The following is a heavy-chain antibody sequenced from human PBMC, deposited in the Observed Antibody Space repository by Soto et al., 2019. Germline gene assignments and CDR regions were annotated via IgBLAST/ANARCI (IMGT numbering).Heavy chain of an antibody. CDR1: GFTFSSYW. D-gene: IGHD3-10*01. CDR2: IKQDGSEK. CDR3: AGGGAWWFGEYSGRMDV. V-gene: IGHV3-7*03. J-gene: IGHJ6*02. Sequence: GGSLRLSCAASGFTFSSYWMSWVRQAPGKGLEWVANIKQDGSEKYYVDSVKGRFTISRDNAKNSLYLQMNSLRAEDTAVYYCAGGGAWWFGEYSGRMDVWGQGTTVTVSS.